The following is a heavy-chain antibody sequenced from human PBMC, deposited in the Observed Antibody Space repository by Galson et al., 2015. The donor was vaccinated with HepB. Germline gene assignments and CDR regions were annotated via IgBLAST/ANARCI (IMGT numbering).Heavy chain of an antibody. J-gene: IGHJ4*02. CDR3: ARDRSYYDSSDFDY. V-gene: IGHV1-2*06. Sequence: SVKVSCKASGSTFTGYYMHWVRQAPGQGLEWMGRINPNSGGTNYAQKFQGRVTMTRDTSISTAYMELSRLRSDDTAVYYCARDRSYYDSSDFDYWGQGTLVTVSS. CDR2: INPNSGGT. D-gene: IGHD3-22*01. CDR1: GSTFTGYY.